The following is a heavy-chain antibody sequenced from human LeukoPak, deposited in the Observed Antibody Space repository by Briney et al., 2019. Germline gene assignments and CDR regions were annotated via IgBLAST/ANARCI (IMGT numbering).Heavy chain of an antibody. CDR3: ARKAVYYYDSSGYIDY. D-gene: IGHD3-22*01. V-gene: IGHV3-21*01. CDR2: ISSSSSYI. J-gene: IGHJ4*02. Sequence: PGGSLRLSCAASGFTFSSYSMNWVPQAPGKGLEWVSSISSSSSYIYYADSVKGRFTISRDNAKNSLYLQMNSLRAEDTAVYYCARKAVYYYDSSGYIDYWGQGTLVTVSS. CDR1: GFTFSSYS.